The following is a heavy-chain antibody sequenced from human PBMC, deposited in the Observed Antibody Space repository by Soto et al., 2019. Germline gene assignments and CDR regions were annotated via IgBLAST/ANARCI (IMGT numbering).Heavy chain of an antibody. CDR1: GFTFSSYA. V-gene: IGHV3-23*01. CDR3: AKRSYHYYYGMDV. CDR2: ISGSGGST. J-gene: IGHJ6*02. Sequence: LRLSCAASGFTFSSYAMSWVRQAPGKGLEWVSAISGSGGSTYYADSVKGWFTISRDNSKNTLYLQMNSLRAEDTAVYYCAKRSYHYYYGMDVWGQGTTVTVSS.